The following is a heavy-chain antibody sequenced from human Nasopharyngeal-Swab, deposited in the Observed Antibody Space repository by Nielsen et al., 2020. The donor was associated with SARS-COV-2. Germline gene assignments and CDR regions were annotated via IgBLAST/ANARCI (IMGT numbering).Heavy chain of an antibody. CDR3: AREQAAMYYFDY. Sequence: ASVKVSCKASGYTFTSYYMHWVRQAPGQGLEWMGIINPSGGSTSYAQKFQGRVTMTRDTSTSTVYMELSSLRSDDTAVYYCAREQAAMYYFDYWGQGTLVTVSS. V-gene: IGHV1-46*01. J-gene: IGHJ4*02. CDR2: INPSGGST. CDR1: GYTFTSYY. D-gene: IGHD2-2*01.